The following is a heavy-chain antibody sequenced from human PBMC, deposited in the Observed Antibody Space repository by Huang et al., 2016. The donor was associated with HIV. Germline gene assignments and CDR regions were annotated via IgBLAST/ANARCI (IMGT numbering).Heavy chain of an antibody. Sequence: QLQLQESGPGLVKPSETLSLTCTVSGGSISTSYYWGWIRQPPGKGLEWIGSIYYSGSTYYNPSLKGRGTISEDTSKNQFSLKLSSVTAADTAVYYCARHPGNAWYSSGKVAFDIWGHGTMVTVSS. J-gene: IGHJ3*02. D-gene: IGHD6-19*01. CDR3: ARHPGNAWYSSGKVAFDI. V-gene: IGHV4-39*01. CDR2: IYYSGST. CDR1: GGSISTSYY.